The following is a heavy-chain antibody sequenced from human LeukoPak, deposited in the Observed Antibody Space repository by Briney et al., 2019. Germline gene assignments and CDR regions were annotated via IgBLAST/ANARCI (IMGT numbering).Heavy chain of an antibody. CDR1: DYTFISYG. CDR2: INVRNGNT. J-gene: IGHJ4*02. D-gene: IGHD5-24*01. CDR3: ANRGLQLFDY. Sequence: ASVTVSCMTSDYTFISYGFTWLRQAPGKRLEGMGWINVRNGNTNYVQKFHGRATITTDTSRNIVYTDLGSLRSDDTAIYYSANRGLQLFDYWGQGTLVTVSS. V-gene: IGHV1-18*01.